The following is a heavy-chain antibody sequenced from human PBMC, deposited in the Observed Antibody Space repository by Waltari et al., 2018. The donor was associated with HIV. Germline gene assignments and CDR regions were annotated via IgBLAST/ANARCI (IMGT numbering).Heavy chain of an antibody. Sequence: EVQLVESGGGLVKPGGSLRLSCAASGFTFSSYSRSWVRQAPGKGLEWVSSISSSSSYIYYADSVKGRFTISRDNAKNSLYLQMNSLRAEDTAVYYCAREEGRRLVFDYWGQGTLVTVSS. V-gene: IGHV3-21*01. CDR3: AREEGRRLVFDY. D-gene: IGHD6-19*01. CDR2: ISSSSSYI. CDR1: GFTFSSYS. J-gene: IGHJ4*02.